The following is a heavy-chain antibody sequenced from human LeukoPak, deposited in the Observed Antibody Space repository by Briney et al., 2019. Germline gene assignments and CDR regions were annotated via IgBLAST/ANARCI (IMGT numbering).Heavy chain of an antibody. Sequence: SETLSLTCTVSGGSISSYYWGWIRQPPGKGLEWIGYIYTSGSTNYNPSLKSRVTISVDTSKNQFSLKLSSVTAADTAVYYCARHEKTLGYCSSTSCYTKYNWFDPWGQGTLVTVSS. J-gene: IGHJ5*02. CDR1: GGSISSYY. V-gene: IGHV4-4*09. CDR3: ARHEKTLGYCSSTSCYTKYNWFDP. CDR2: IYTSGST. D-gene: IGHD2-2*01.